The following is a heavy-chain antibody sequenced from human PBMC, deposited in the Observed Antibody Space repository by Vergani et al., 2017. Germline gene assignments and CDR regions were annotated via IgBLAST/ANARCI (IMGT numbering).Heavy chain of an antibody. Sequence: QVQLHESGPGLVKPSETLFLICSVSGVSMQSGSFYWSWIRQHSEKGLEWVGNIFRSGTTYYNPSLKSRLIMSVDTSKNQCSLKLTSVTAADTAMYYCARENVVIARIFDFWGQGTLVTVSS. D-gene: IGHD2-21*01. CDR1: GVSMQSGSFY. CDR2: IFRSGTT. CDR3: ARENVVIARIFDF. V-gene: IGHV4-31*03. J-gene: IGHJ4*02.